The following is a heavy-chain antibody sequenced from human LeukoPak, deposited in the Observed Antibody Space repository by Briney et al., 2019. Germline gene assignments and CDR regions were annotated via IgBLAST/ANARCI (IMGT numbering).Heavy chain of an antibody. D-gene: IGHD1-1*01. CDR1: GGSISSYY. CDR2: IYYSGST. J-gene: IGHJ5*02. V-gene: IGHV4-59*12. Sequence: SETLSLTCTVSGGSISSYYWNWIRQPPGKGLEWIGYIYYSGSTNYNPSLKSRVTISVDTSKNQFSLKLSSVTAADTAVYYCARYNWNPDGNWFDPWGQGTLVTVSS. CDR3: ARYNWNPDGNWFDP.